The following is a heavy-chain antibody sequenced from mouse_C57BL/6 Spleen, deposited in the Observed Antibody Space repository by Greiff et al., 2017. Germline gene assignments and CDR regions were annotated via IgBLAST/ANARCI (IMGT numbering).Heavy chain of an antibody. CDR1: GYTFTGYW. J-gene: IGHJ2*01. CDR3: ARRGVTFDD. Sequence: VKLQESGAELMKPGASVKLSCKATGYTFTGYWIEWVKQRSGHGLEWIGEFLPGSGSTKYNEKFKGKATFTADTSSTTVYMQLSSLTTEDSAIDYGARRGVTFDDWGQGTTLTVSS. D-gene: IGHD2-1*01. CDR2: FLPGSGST. V-gene: IGHV1-9*01.